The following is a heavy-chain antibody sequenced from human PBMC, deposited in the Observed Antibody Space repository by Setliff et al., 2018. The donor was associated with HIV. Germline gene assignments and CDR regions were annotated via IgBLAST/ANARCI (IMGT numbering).Heavy chain of an antibody. J-gene: IGHJ6*02. V-gene: IGHV1-69*10. D-gene: IGHD2-2*01. CDR1: GYTFTNYD. CDR3: ARGGVCTSTSCGGNYYYGMDV. Sequence: SVKVSCKASGYTFTNYDINWVRQAPGQGLEWMGGIIPILGMSIYAQKFQGRVTITADESTSTAYMELSSLRSDDTAVYYCARGGVCTSTSCGGNYYYGMDVWGQGTTVTVSS. CDR2: IIPILGMS.